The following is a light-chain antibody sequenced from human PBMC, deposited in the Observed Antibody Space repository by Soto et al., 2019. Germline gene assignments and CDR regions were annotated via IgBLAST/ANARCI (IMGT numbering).Light chain of an antibody. CDR2: AAS. CDR3: QHSYSTHTWT. V-gene: IGKV1-39*01. CDR1: QSISSY. Sequence: DIQMTQSPSSLSASVGDRVTITCRASQSISSYLNWYQQKPGKAPKLLIYAASSLQSGVPSRFSGTGSGTDFTLTISSLQPEDFATNYCQHSYSTHTWTFGQGTKVEIK. J-gene: IGKJ1*01.